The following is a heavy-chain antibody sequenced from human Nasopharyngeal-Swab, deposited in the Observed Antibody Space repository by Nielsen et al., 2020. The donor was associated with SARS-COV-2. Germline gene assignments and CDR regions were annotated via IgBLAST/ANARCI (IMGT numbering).Heavy chain of an antibody. Sequence: WTRQPPGKGLEWIGEINHSGSTNYNPSLKSRVTISVDTSKNQFSLKLSSVTAADTAVYYCARGRRVVRGVIITNYYYYYYMDVWGKGTTGTVSS. J-gene: IGHJ6*03. CDR3: ARGRRVVRGVIITNYYYYYYMDV. D-gene: IGHD3-10*01. CDR2: INHSGST. V-gene: IGHV4-34*01.